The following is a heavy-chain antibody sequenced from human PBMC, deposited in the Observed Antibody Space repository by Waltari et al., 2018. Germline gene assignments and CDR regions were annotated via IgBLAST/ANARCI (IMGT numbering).Heavy chain of an antibody. CDR1: GGSISSSSYY. CDR3: GRQSIDDFWSGYYNGWFDP. J-gene: IGHJ5*02. V-gene: IGHV4-39*01. CDR2: IDYSGGT. D-gene: IGHD3-3*01. Sequence: QLQLQESGPGLVKPSETLSLTCTVSGGSISSSSYYWGWIRQPPGKGLAWIGSIDYSGGTNYNPSLKSRVTRSVDTTKNQFSMKLSSVTAADTAVYYCGRQSIDDFWSGYYNGWFDPWGHGTLVTVSS.